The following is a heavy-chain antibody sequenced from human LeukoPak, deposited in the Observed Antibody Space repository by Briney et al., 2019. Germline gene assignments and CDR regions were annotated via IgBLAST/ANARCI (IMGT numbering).Heavy chain of an antibody. Sequence: GGSLRLSCAASGFTFSTYGMHWVRQAPGKGLEWVAFIRYDGSNKYYADSVKGRFTISRDNSKNTLYLQMNSLRAEDTAVYYCAKGRRYNILTGYYVPEVDPWGQGTLVTVSS. D-gene: IGHD3-9*01. J-gene: IGHJ5*02. CDR1: GFTFSTYG. CDR2: IRYDGSNK. CDR3: AKGRRYNILTGYYVPEVDP. V-gene: IGHV3-30*02.